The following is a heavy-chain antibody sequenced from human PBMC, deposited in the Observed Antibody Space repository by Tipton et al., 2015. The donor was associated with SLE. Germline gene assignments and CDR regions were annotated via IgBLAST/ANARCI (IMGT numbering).Heavy chain of an antibody. Sequence: TLSLTCAVSGYSISTGYLWSWIRQPPGKGLQWIGSIFQSGTTFYNPSLKSRVTISVDTSKNQFSLKLTSVTAADTAVYFCARVATGVIAFDFWGQGTLVTVSS. D-gene: IGHD7-27*01. CDR2: IFQSGTT. CDR1: GYSISTGYL. V-gene: IGHV4-38-2*01. CDR3: ARVATGVIAFDF. J-gene: IGHJ3*01.